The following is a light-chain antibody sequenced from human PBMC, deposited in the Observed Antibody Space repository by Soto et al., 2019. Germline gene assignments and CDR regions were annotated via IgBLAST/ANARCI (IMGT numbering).Light chain of an antibody. CDR1: SSDVGGYNY. J-gene: IGLJ2*01. CDR2: EVS. Sequence: QSALSHPPSASGSPGQSVTISCTGTSSDVGGYNYVSWYQQHPGKAPKFLIFEVSRRPSGVPDRFSGSKSGNTASLTVSGLQFDDEADYYCSSYAGSNNPVIFGGGTKLTVL. V-gene: IGLV2-8*01. CDR3: SSYAGSNNPVI.